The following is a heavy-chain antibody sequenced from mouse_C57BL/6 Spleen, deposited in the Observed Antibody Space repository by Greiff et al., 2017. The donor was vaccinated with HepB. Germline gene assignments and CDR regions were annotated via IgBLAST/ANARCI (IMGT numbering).Heavy chain of an antibody. J-gene: IGHJ2*01. CDR3: APDSNLDY. V-gene: IGHV1-82*01. CDR1: GYAFSSSW. Sequence: QVQLQQSGPELVKPGASVKISCKASGYAFSSSWMNWVKQRPGKGLEWSGRIYPGDGDTNYNGKFKGKATLTADKSSSTAYMQLSSLTSEDSAVYFCAPDSNLDYWGQGPTLTVYS. CDR2: IYPGDGDT. D-gene: IGHD2-5*01.